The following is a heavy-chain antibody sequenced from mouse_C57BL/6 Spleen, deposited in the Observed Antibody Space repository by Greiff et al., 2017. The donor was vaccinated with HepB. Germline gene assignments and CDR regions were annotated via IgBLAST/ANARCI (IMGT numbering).Heavy chain of an antibody. V-gene: IGHV1-59*01. CDR1: GYTFTSYW. J-gene: IGHJ4*01. D-gene: IGHD1-1*01. CDR2: IDPSDSYT. Sequence: QVQLQQPGAELVRPGTSVKLSCKASGYTFTSYWMHWVKQRPGQGLEWIGVIDPSDSYTNYNQKFKGKATLTVDTSSSTAYMQLSSLTSEDPAVYYCARIPQGTVHAMDYWGQGTSVTVSS. CDR3: ARIPQGTVHAMDY.